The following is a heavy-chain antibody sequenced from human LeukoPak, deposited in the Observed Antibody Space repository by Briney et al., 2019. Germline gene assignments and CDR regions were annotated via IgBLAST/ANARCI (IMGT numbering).Heavy chain of an antibody. J-gene: IGHJ4*02. CDR1: GFSVNNYT. Sequence: PGGSLRLSCVASGFSVNNYTMNWVRQAPRKRLEWVSLIIGSSGRTFYAHSVKGRLTISRDKSKNTLYLQMNSLRAEDTAVYYCAKGAYDYIEIAYFDYWGQGSLVTVSS. CDR2: IIGSSGRT. D-gene: IGHD5-12*01. V-gene: IGHV3-23*01. CDR3: AKGAYDYIEIAYFDY.